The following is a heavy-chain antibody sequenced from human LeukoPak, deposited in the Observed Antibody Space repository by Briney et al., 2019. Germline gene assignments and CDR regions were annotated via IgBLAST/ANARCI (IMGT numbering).Heavy chain of an antibody. J-gene: IGHJ4*02. CDR1: GGSISSYY. D-gene: IGHD5-18*01. V-gene: IGHV4-59*01. CDR2: IYYSGST. CDR3: ARTARGLEYYFDY. Sequence: SETLSLTCTVSGGSISSYYWSWIRQPPGKGLEWIGYIYYSGSTNYNPSLKSRVTISVDTSKNQFSLKLSSVTAADTAVYYCARTARGLEYYFDYWGQGTLVTVSS.